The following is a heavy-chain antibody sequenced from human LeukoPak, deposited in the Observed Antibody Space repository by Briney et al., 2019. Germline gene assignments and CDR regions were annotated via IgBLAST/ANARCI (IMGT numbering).Heavy chain of an antibody. D-gene: IGHD3-22*01. V-gene: IGHV3-74*01. J-gene: IGHJ1*01. CDR1: GFTFSSYW. Sequence: GGSLRLSCAASGFTFSSYWMHWVRQAPGKGLEWVARINSYGTDISYGNSVKGRFTISRDNAKNTLYLEMNSLRFEDTAVYYCARVGYYDNSNYYAYFQHWGQGTLVTVSS. CDR3: ARVGYYDNSNYYAYFQH. CDR2: INSYGTDI.